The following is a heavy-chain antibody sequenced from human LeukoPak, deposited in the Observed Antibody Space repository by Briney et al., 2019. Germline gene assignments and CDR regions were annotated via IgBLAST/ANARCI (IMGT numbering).Heavy chain of an antibody. D-gene: IGHD6-19*01. Sequence: PSETLSLTCTVSGGSISTYYWSWIRQPPGKGLEWIGYIYYSGSTNYNPSLKSRVTISVDTSKNQFSLKLSSVTAADTAVYYCARRRPSVAANYFDYWGRGTLVTVSS. CDR2: IYYSGST. J-gene: IGHJ4*02. V-gene: IGHV4-59*01. CDR1: GGSISTYY. CDR3: ARRRPSVAANYFDY.